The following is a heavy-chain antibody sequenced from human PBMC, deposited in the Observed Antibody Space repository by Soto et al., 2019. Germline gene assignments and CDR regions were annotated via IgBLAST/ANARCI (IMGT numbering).Heavy chain of an antibody. CDR3: ARARGVRFLESSFDY. J-gene: IGHJ4*02. CDR1: GGSISSYY. Sequence: SETLSLTCTVSGGSISSYYWSWIRQPPGKGLEWIGYIYYSGSTNYNPSLKSPVTISVDTSKNQFSLKLSSVTAADTAVYYCARARGVRFLESSFDYWGQGTLVTVSS. CDR2: IYYSGST. V-gene: IGHV4-59*01. D-gene: IGHD3-3*01.